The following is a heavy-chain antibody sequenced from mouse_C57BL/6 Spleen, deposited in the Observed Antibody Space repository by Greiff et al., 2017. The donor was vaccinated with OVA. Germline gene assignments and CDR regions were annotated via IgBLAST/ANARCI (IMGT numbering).Heavy chain of an antibody. CDR2: IDPETGGT. D-gene: IGHD1-1*01. V-gene: IGHV1-15*01. CDR1: GYTFTDSE. CDR3: TRSGGSSWAWFAY. J-gene: IGHJ3*01. Sequence: VKLIESGAELVRPGASVTLSCTASGYTFTDSEMHWVKQTPVHGLEWIGAIDPETGGTAYNPKFKGKAILTADTSSSTAYLELRSLTSADSAVFYWTRSGGSSWAWFAYWGQGALGTVSA.